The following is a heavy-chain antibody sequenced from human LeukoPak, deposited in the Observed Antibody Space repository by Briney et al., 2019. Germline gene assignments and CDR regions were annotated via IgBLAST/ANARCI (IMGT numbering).Heavy chain of an antibody. V-gene: IGHV3-33*08. CDR2: IWYDGSNK. Sequence: SGGSLRLSCAASGFTFSSYGMHWVRQAPGKGLEWVAVIWYDGSNKYYADSAKGRFTISRDNSKNTLYLQMNSLRAEDTAVYYCARDPWVAARPRDYFDYWGQGTLVTVSS. CDR1: GFTFSSYG. J-gene: IGHJ4*02. CDR3: ARDPWVAARPRDYFDY. D-gene: IGHD6-6*01.